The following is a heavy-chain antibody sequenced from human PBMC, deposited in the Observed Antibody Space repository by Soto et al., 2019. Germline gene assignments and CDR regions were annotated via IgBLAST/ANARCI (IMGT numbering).Heavy chain of an antibody. CDR3: ARCQFSAMDL. CDR2: TYYYRSKWNN. J-gene: IGHJ1*01. V-gene: IGHV6-1*01. Sequence: SPTLSLTCAVSGDSLSSSGVAWNWLRQSPARGLEWLGRTYYYRSKWNNDYAVSVKSRITINPDTSKTQFSLRLTSVSPEDSAVYYCARCQFSAMDLWAQGTPVTVSS. CDR1: GDSLSSSGVA. D-gene: IGHD6-25*01.